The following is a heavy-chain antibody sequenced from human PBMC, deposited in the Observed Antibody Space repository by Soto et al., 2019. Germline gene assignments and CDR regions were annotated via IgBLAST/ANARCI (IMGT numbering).Heavy chain of an antibody. CDR2: IKDDGSET. CDR3: ARYYDGSGYSDYFDY. D-gene: IGHD3-22*01. Sequence: EVQLVQSGGGLVQPGGSLRVSCVASGFTFSSYWMSWVRQAPGEGLEWVATIKDDGSETYYLDSVEGRFTISRDNPKNSQFLQMNSLRAEDTAVYYCARYYDGSGYSDYFDYWGQGTLVTVSS. V-gene: IGHV3-7*01. J-gene: IGHJ4*02. CDR1: GFTFSSYW.